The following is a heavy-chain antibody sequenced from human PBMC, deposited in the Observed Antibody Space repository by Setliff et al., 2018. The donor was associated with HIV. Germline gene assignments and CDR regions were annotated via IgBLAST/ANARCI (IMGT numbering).Heavy chain of an antibody. CDR3: ARGRGSSSSWPIDY. CDR2: INPNSGGT. D-gene: IGHD6-13*01. Sequence: GASVKVSCKASGYTFNNYGISWVRQAPGQGLEWMGWINPNSGGTNYAQKFQGRVTMTRDTSISTAYMELSRLRSDDTAVYFCARGRGSSSSWPIDYWGQGTLVTVSS. V-gene: IGHV1-2*02. CDR1: GYTFNNYG. J-gene: IGHJ4*02.